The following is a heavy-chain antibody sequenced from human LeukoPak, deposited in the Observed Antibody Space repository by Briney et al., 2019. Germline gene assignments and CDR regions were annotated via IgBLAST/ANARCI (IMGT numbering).Heavy chain of an antibody. CDR1: GFAFSSYA. Sequence: GGSLRLSCAASGFAFSSYAMHWVRQAPGKGLEWVAVISYDGSNKYYADSVKGRSTISRDNSKNTLYLQMNSLRAEDTAVYYCARGFFYDSSGRHFDYWGQGTLVTVSS. J-gene: IGHJ4*02. CDR3: ARGFFYDSSGRHFDY. D-gene: IGHD3-22*01. CDR2: ISYDGSNK. V-gene: IGHV3-30-3*01.